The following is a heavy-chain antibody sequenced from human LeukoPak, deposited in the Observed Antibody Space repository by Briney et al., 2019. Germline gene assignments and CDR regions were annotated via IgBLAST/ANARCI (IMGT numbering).Heavy chain of an antibody. V-gene: IGHV3-23*01. CDR3: AKGSSSWYSLDYYMDV. Sequence: GGSLRLSCAASGFTFSSYAMSWVRQAPGKGLEWVSAISGSGGSTYYADSVKGRFTISRDNAKNSLYLQMNSLRAEDMALYYCAKGSSSWYSLDYYMDVWGKGTTVTVSS. CDR1: GFTFSSYA. J-gene: IGHJ6*03. CDR2: ISGSGGST. D-gene: IGHD6-13*01.